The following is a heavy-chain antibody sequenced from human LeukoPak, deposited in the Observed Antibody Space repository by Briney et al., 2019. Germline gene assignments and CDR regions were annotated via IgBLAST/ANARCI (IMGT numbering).Heavy chain of an antibody. Sequence: SVKVSCKASGDTFSSYAISWVRQAPGQGLEWMGGIIPIFGTANYAQKFQGRVTITADKSTSTDYMELSSLRSEDTAVYYCARERFGELTHPPVFDYCGRGTLVTVSS. CDR1: GDTFSSYA. CDR3: ARERFGELTHPPVFDY. CDR2: IIPIFGTA. V-gene: IGHV1-69*06. D-gene: IGHD3-10*01. J-gene: IGHJ4*02.